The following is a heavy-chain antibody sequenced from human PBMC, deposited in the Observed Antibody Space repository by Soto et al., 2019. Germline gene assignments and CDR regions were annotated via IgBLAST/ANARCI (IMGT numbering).Heavy chain of an antibody. V-gene: IGHV4-4*02. CDR3: AGLVGRGKFSRLQY. CDR1: GASISVNTW. CDR2: ILHSGSV. Sequence: QVLLQESGPGLVKPSGTLSLTCDVSGASISVNTWWSWVRQTPGKGLEWIGEILHSGSVNYNPSLKRRVTISIDKSKKQVSLRLSSMTAAYTALYYCAGLVGRGKFSRLQYWGQGTLVTVSS. J-gene: IGHJ1*01. D-gene: IGHD6-6*01.